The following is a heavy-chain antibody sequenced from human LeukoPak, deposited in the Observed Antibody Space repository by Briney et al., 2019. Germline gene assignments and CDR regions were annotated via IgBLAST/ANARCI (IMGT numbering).Heavy chain of an antibody. CDR2: IYYSGST. CDR3: ARVSPGGYPYYFDY. V-gene: IGHV4-59*08. D-gene: IGHD5-12*01. Sequence: SETLSLTCTVSGGSISSYYWSWIRQPPGKGLEWIGYIYYSGSTNYNPSLKSRVTISVDTSKNQFSLKLSSVTAADTAVYYCARVSPGGYPYYFDYWGQGTLVTVSS. J-gene: IGHJ4*02. CDR1: GGSISSYY.